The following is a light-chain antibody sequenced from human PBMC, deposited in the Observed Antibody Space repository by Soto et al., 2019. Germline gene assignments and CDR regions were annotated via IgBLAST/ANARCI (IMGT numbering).Light chain of an antibody. CDR3: QSYDSTLSARYV. CDR2: EVS. J-gene: IGLJ1*01. V-gene: IGLV2-14*01. Sequence: QSVLTQPASVSGSPGQSITISCTGSGGDVGGCNFVSHYQQHPGKAPKLLIYEVSNRPSGVPDRFSGSKSGTSASLVITGLQAEDEGDYYCQSYDSTLSARYVFGTGTKLTVL. CDR1: GGDVGGCNF.